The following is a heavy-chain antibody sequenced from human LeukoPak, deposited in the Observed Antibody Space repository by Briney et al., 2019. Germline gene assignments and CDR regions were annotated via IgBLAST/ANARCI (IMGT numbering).Heavy chain of an antibody. Sequence: AGSLRCYGAASGFSFSSYAMSWVRQAQGKGLEWVSAISGSGGSTYYADSVKGRFTISRDNSKNTLYLQMNSLRVEDTAVYYCAKARSGGYYSGAFDIWGQGTMVTVSS. CDR1: GFSFSSYA. V-gene: IGHV3-23*01. D-gene: IGHD3-22*01. J-gene: IGHJ3*02. CDR3: AKARSGGYYSGAFDI. CDR2: ISGSGGST.